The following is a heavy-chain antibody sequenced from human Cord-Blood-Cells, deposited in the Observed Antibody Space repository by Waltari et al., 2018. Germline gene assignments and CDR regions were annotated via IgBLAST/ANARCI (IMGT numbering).Heavy chain of an antibody. CDR3: ARADLTGYDY. CDR1: GFTFSSYG. CDR2: IWYDGSNK. V-gene: IGHV3-33*01. J-gene: IGHJ4*02. D-gene: IGHD3-9*01. Sequence: QVQLVESGGGVVQPGRSLRLSCAASGFTFSSYGMHWVRQAPGKGLGGVAVIWYDGSNKYYADSVKGRFTISRDNSKNTLYLQMNSRRAEDTAVYYCARADLTGYDYWGQGTLVTVSS.